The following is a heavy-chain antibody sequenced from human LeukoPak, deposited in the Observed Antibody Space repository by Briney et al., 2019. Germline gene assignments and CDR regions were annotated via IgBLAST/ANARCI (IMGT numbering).Heavy chain of an antibody. CDR1: GGSILTTNW. CDR2: VHLSGAS. D-gene: IGHD1-26*01. J-gene: IGHJ4*02. V-gene: IGHV4-4*02. CDR3: TRESGAFSPFGF. Sequence: PSGTLSLTCAVSGGSILTTNWWSWFRQPAGKGLEWIGEVHLSGASNYNPSLKSRVNMSIDKSKNQLSLELTSVTAADTAIYYCTRESGAFSPFGFWGQGTLVTVSS.